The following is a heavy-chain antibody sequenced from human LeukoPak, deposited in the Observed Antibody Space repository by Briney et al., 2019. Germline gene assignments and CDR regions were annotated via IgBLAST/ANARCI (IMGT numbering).Heavy chain of an antibody. V-gene: IGHV4-59*01. CDR3: ARDNWNYGSSMDV. Sequence: SETLSLTCTVSGGSISSYYWSWIRQPPGKGLEWIGYIYYSGSTNYNPSLKSRVTISVDTSKNQFSLKLSSVTAADTAVYHCARDNWNYGSSMDVWGQGTTVTVSS. CDR2: IYYSGST. D-gene: IGHD1-7*01. J-gene: IGHJ6*02. CDR1: GGSISSYY.